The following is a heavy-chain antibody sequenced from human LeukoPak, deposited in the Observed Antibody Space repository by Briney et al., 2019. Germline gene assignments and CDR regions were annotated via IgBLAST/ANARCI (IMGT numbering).Heavy chain of an antibody. V-gene: IGHV4-59*01. CDR3: ARDNWNYGSSMDV. Sequence: SETLSLTCTVSGGSISSYYWSWIRQPPGKGLEWIGYIYYSGSTNYNPSLKSRVTISVDTSKNQFSLKLSSVTAADTAVYHCARDNWNYGSSMDVWGQGTTVTVSS. CDR2: IYYSGST. D-gene: IGHD1-7*01. J-gene: IGHJ6*02. CDR1: GGSISSYY.